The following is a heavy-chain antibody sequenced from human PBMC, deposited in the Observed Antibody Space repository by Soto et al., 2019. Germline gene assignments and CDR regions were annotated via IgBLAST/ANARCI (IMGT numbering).Heavy chain of an antibody. CDR1: GGTFSSYA. CDR3: ARVTRRIAVAVDRAVAPASRPPDCCAFDI. D-gene: IGHD6-19*01. J-gene: IGHJ3*02. V-gene: IGHV1-46*01. CDR2: INPSGGST. Sequence: GASVKVSCKASGGTFSSYAISWVRQAPGQGLEWMGIINPSGGSTSYAQKFQGRVTMTRDTSTSTVYMELSSLRSEDTAVYCCARVTRRIAVAVDRAVAPASRPPDCCAFDIWGQGTMVTVSS.